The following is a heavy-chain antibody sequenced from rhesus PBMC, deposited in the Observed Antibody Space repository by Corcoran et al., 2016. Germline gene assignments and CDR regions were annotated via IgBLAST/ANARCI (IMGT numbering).Heavy chain of an antibody. V-gene: IGHV2-174*01. D-gene: IGHD4-23*01. CDR1: GLSISTSGMG. Sequence: QVTLKESGPALVKPTQTLTLTCTFSGLSISTSGMGVGWIRPPPGKALAWLALIYWDVDKYYRTSLKSRLTISKDTSKNQVVLTMNNMDPVDTATYYCARKGNTAWYFDLWGPGTPITISS. J-gene: IGHJ2*01. CDR3: ARKGNTAWYFDL. CDR2: IYWDVDK.